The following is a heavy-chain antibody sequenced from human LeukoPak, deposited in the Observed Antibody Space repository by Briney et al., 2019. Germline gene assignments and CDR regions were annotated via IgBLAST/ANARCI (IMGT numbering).Heavy chain of an antibody. D-gene: IGHD2-15*01. CDR3: ARERAGIDY. Sequence: PGRSLRLSCAASGSTFSSYSMNWVRQAPGKGLEWVSSISSSSSYIYYADSVKGRFTISRDNAKNSLYLQMNSLRAEDTAVYYCARERAGIDYWGQGTLVTVSS. CDR2: ISSSSSYI. V-gene: IGHV3-21*01. J-gene: IGHJ4*02. CDR1: GSTFSSYS.